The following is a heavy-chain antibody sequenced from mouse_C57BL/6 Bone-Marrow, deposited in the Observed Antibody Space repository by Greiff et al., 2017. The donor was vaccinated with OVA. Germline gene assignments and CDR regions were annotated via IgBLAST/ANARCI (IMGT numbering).Heavy chain of an antibody. CDR2: IDPSDSYT. CDR1: GYTFTSYW. Sequence: QVQLKQPGAELVMPGASVKLSCKASGYTFTSYWMHWVKQRPGQGLEWIGEIDPSDSYTNYNQKFKGKSTLTVDKSSSTAYMQLSSLTSDDSAVYYCARDYYDFWGTGTTVTVSS. CDR3: ARDYYDF. V-gene: IGHV1-69*01. J-gene: IGHJ1*03.